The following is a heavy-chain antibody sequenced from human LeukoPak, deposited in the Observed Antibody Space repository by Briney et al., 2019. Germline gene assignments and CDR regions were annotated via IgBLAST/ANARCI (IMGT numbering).Heavy chain of an antibody. CDR2: IYYSGTT. CDR3: ARVVRGGGSSQYFQH. Sequence: KPSETLSLTCTVSGGSISSFYWSWIRQPPGKGLEWIGYIYYSGTTNYNPSLKSRVTLSVDTSKNQFSLKLSSVTAADTAVYYCARVVRGGGSSQYFQHWGQGTLVTVSS. CDR1: GGSISSFY. V-gene: IGHV4-59*01. J-gene: IGHJ1*01. D-gene: IGHD2-15*01.